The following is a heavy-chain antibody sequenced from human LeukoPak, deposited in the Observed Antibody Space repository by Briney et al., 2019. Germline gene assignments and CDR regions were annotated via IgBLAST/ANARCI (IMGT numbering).Heavy chain of an antibody. CDR1: GYSISSGYF. D-gene: IGHD5-18*01. V-gene: IGHV4-38-2*02. J-gene: IGHJ3*02. Sequence: LETLSLTCSISGYSISSGYFWGWIRQPPGKGLEWIGNIHHDGITYYNPSLKSRVTISLDPSKNQFSLKLTSVAAADTALYHCARDNGYSYGYAAFDIWGQGTMVTVSS. CDR3: ARDNGYSYGYAAFDI. CDR2: IHHDGIT.